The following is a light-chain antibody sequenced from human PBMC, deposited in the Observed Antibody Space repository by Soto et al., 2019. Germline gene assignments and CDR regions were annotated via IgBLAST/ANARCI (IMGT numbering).Light chain of an antibody. V-gene: IGLV4-69*01. CDR2: LNSGGRY. Sequence: QPVLTQSPSASASLGASVKLTCTLSSGHSSYIIAWHQQQPEKGPRFLMTLNSGGRYTKGDEIPDRFSGSSSGAERYLTISSLQSEDEADYYCQTWGSGSVVFGGGTKLTVL. CDR1: SGHSSYI. CDR3: QTWGSGSVV. J-gene: IGLJ2*01.